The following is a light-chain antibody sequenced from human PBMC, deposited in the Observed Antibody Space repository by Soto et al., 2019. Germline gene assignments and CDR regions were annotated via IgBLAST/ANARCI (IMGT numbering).Light chain of an antibody. CDR3: QQYGSSPPYT. Sequence: EIVLTQSPVTLSVSPGERATLSCTASQYVGSNLAWYQQKPGQAPRLLIYGASTRATGIPDRISGGGSGTAFTLTISSLRSDDFAIYYCQQYGSSPPYTFGQGTRLEIK. CDR2: GAS. J-gene: IGKJ2*01. V-gene: IGKV3-15*01. CDR1: QYVGSN.